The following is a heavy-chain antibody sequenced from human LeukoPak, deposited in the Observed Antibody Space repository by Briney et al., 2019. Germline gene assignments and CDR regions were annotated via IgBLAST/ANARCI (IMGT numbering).Heavy chain of an antibody. CDR3: ARVGATTYY. D-gene: IGHD1-26*01. J-gene: IGHJ4*02. CDR1: GFTFSSYW. Sequence: GGSLRLSRAASGFTFSSYWMHWVRQGPEKGLMWVSRINSDGSSISYADSVKGRFTISRDNAKNTLYLQMNSLRVEDTAVYYCARVGATTYYWGQGTLVTVSS. CDR2: INSDGSSI. V-gene: IGHV3-74*01.